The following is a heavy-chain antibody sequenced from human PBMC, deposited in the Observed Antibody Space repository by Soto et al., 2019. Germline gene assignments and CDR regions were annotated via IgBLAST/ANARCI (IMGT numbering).Heavy chain of an antibody. CDR3: ARDHGTPRSPNNWFDP. D-gene: IGHD6-6*01. CDR1: GYTFTSYG. V-gene: IGHV1-18*01. Sequence: AASVKFSCKASGYTFTSYGIIWVRQAPGQGLEWMGWISAYNGNTNYAQKLQGRVTMTTDTSTSTAYMELRSLRSDDTAVYYCARDHGTPRSPNNWFDPWGQGTLVTVSS. CDR2: ISAYNGNT. J-gene: IGHJ5*02.